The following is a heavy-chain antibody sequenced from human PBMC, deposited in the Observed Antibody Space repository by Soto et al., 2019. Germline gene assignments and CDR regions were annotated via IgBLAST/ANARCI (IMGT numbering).Heavy chain of an antibody. Sequence: SETLSLTCTVSGGSISSSSYYWGWIRQPPGKGLEWIGSIYYSGSTYYNPSLKSRVTISVDTSKNQFSLKLSSVTAADTAVYYCARHAVGRFDWSSHLDYWGQGTLVTVSS. D-gene: IGHD3-9*01. V-gene: IGHV4-39*01. CDR1: GGSISSSSYY. CDR2: IYYSGST. CDR3: ARHAVGRFDWSSHLDY. J-gene: IGHJ4*02.